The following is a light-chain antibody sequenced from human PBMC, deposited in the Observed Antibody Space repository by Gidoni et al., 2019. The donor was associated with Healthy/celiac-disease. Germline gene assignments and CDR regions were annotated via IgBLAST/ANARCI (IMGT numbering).Light chain of an antibody. V-gene: IGKV1-5*03. CDR1: QSIISL. Sequence: DIQMTHAPSTLSASVGDTGTITCLPSQSIISLLAWYQQKPVKAPKLLIDKASSLESGVPSRFSGSGSGTEFNLTISSLQPDDFATYYCQQYNSYSGTFGQGTKVEIK. CDR2: KAS. J-gene: IGKJ1*01. CDR3: QQYNSYSGT.